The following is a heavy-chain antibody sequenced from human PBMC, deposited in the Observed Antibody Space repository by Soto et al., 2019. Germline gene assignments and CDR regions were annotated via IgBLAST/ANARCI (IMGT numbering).Heavy chain of an antibody. J-gene: IGHJ4*02. CDR3: AKDDYGDHGGYFDY. CDR2: ISYDGSNK. Sequence: QVQLVESGGGVVQPGRSLRLSCAASGFTFSSYGMHWVRQAPGKGLELVAVISYDGSNKYYADSVKGRFTISRDNSKNTLYLQMNSLRAEDTAVYYCAKDDYGDHGGYFDYWGQGTLVTVSS. D-gene: IGHD4-17*01. V-gene: IGHV3-30*18. CDR1: GFTFSSYG.